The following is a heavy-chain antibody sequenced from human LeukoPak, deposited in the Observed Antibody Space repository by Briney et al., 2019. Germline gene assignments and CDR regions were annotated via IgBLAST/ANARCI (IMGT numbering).Heavy chain of an antibody. J-gene: IGHJ5*02. Sequence: SETLSLTCTVSGYSISSGHYWGWIRQPPGKGLEWIGYIYYSGSNYNPSLKSRLTMSLDMSKNQFSLKLNSVTTADTAVYNCVRGANWFDTWGQGTLVTVSS. CDR2: IYYSGS. V-gene: IGHV4-38-2*02. CDR1: GYSISSGHY. D-gene: IGHD3-16*01. CDR3: VRGANWFDT.